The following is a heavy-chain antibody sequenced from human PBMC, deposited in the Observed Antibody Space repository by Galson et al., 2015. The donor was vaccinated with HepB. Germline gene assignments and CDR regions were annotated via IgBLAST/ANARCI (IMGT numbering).Heavy chain of an antibody. CDR3: ATDTAIRAQDY. V-gene: IGHV1-69*04. Sequence: SGGTFSSYAISWVRQAPGQGLEWMGRIIPILGIANYAQKFQGRVTITADKSTSTAYMELSSLRSEDTAVYYCATDTAIRAQDYWGQGTLVTVSS. CDR1: GGTFSSYA. CDR2: IIPILGIA. D-gene: IGHD5-18*01. J-gene: IGHJ4*02.